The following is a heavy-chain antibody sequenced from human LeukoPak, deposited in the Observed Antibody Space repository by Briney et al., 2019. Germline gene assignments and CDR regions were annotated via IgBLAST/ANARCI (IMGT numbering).Heavy chain of an antibody. CDR2: IKQDGSEK. CDR1: GFTFSSYW. Sequence: GGPLRLSCAASGFTFSSYWMSWVRQAPGKALEWVANIKQDGSEKYYVDSVKGRFTISRDNAKNSLYLQMNSLRAEDTAVYYCARAEDYGDYDYWGQGTLVTVSS. CDR3: ARAEDYGDYDY. D-gene: IGHD4-17*01. J-gene: IGHJ4*02. V-gene: IGHV3-7*01.